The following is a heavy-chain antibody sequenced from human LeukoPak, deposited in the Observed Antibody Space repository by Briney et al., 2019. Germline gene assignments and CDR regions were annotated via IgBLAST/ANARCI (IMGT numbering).Heavy chain of an antibody. Sequence: TGGSLRLSCAASGFTFSSYAMSWVRQAPGEGLEWVSSISSSSSYIYYADSVKGRFTISRDNAKNSLYLQMNSLRAEDTAVYYCAITYSSSWYSSTFDYWGQGTLVTVSS. J-gene: IGHJ4*02. D-gene: IGHD6-13*01. CDR2: ISSSSSYI. CDR1: GFTFSSYA. V-gene: IGHV3-21*01. CDR3: AITYSSSWYSSTFDY.